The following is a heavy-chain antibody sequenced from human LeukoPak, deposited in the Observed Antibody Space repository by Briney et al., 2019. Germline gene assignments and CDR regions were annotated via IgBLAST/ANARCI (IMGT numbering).Heavy chain of an antibody. Sequence: PVGSLRLSCAPPGFTFSRHGLYWVRQAPGKGLEWVSDIWCVGTNKYYADSVKGRFTISRDTSKNTLYLQMNNLRAEDTAVYRCARDLGIVVGVGMDVWGLGTTVIVSS. D-gene: IGHD2-2*03. J-gene: IGHJ6*02. CDR3: ARDLGIVVGVGMDV. CDR1: GFTFSRHG. V-gene: IGHV3-33*07. CDR2: IWCVGTNK.